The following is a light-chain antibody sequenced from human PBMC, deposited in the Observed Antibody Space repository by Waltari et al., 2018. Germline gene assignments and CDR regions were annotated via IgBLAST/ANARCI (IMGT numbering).Light chain of an antibody. Sequence: QSALTQPASVSGSPGPSLTISCTGTSSDVGGYNYFSWYQQHPGKAPKLMIYDVSKRPSGVSNRFSGSKSGNTASLTISGLQAEDEADYYCSSYTSSSTVVFGGGTKLTVL. J-gene: IGLJ2*01. CDR2: DVS. CDR1: SSDVGGYNY. V-gene: IGLV2-14*01. CDR3: SSYTSSSTVV.